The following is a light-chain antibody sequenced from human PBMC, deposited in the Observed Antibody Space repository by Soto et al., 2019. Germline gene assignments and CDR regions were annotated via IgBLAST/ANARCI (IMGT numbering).Light chain of an antibody. CDR3: CSYAGRSTLV. J-gene: IGLJ2*01. V-gene: IGLV2-23*01. Sequence: QSALTQPASVSGSPGQSITISCTGTSSDVGSYKFVSWYQQHPVKAPKLMIYEGSKRPSGVSNRFSGSKSGNTASLTISGLHAEDEADYYCCSYAGRSTLVVGGGTKLTVL. CDR1: SSDVGSYKF. CDR2: EGS.